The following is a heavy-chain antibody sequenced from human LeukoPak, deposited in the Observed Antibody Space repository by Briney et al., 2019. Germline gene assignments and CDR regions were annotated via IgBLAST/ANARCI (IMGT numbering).Heavy chain of an antibody. J-gene: IGHJ4*02. V-gene: IGHV3-11*04. CDR2: ISSSGSTI. D-gene: IGHD5-12*01. CDR1: EFTFSDYY. CDR3: ARGITSGPRRYDVRNFDY. Sequence: GGSLRLSCAASEFTFSDYYMSWIRQAPGKGLEWVSYISSSGSTIYYADSVKGRFTISRDNAKNSLYLQMNSLRAEDTAVYYCARGITSGPRRYDVRNFDYWGQGTPVTVSS.